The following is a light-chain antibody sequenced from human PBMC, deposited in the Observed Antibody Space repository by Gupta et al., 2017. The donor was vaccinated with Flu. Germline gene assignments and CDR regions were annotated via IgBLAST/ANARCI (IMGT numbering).Light chain of an antibody. CDR3: ETWDSNTHV. CDR2: LEGSGSY. J-gene: IGLJ1*01. Sequence: HPVLPQSSSASASLGSSFKLTCPLSSGHSSYIIAWHQQQPGKAPRYLMKLEGSGSYNKGSGVPDRFSGSSSGADRYLTISNLQSEDEADYYCETWDSNTHVFGTGTKVTVL. CDR1: SGHSSYI. V-gene: IGLV4-60*03.